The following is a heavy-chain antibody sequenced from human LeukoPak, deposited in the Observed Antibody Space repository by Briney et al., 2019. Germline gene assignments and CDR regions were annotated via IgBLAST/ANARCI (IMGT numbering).Heavy chain of an antibody. CDR1: GFTSRDYG. D-gene: IGHD2-2*01. V-gene: IGHV3-33*01. J-gene: IGHJ3*02. CDR2: IWDDGRNK. Sequence: PGGSLRLSCAASGFTSRDYGMHWVRQAPGKGLEWVAVIWDDGRNKYYADSVKGRFTISRDNSKSTLCLQMNSLRAEDTAVYYCARAEVPAAIKSGAFDIWGQGTMVTVSS. CDR3: ARAEVPAAIKSGAFDI.